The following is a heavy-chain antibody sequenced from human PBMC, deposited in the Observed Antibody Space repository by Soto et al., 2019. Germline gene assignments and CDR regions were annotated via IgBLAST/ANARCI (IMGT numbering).Heavy chain of an antibody. CDR2: IIPIFGTA. Sequence: SVKVSCKASGGTFSSYAISWVRQAPGQGLEWMGGIIPIFGTANYAQKFQGRVTITADESTSTAYMELRSLRSDDTAVYYCARCYYDSSGYFDYWGQGTLVTVSS. CDR3: ARCYYDSSGYFDY. J-gene: IGHJ4*02. V-gene: IGHV1-69*13. D-gene: IGHD3-22*01. CDR1: GGTFSSYA.